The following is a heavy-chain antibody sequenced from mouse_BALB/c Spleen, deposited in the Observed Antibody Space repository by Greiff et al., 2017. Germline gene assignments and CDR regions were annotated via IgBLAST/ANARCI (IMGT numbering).Heavy chain of an antibody. CDR2: IYPGNSDT. Sequence: EVKLQESGTVLARPGASVKMSCKASGYSFTSYWMHWVKQRPGQGLEWIGAIYPGNSDTSYNQKFKGKAKLTAVTSASTAYMELSSLTNEDSAVYYCTRAGDYDYDDCDYWGQGTTLTVSS. D-gene: IGHD2-4*01. CDR1: GYSFTSYW. J-gene: IGHJ2*01. V-gene: IGHV1-5*01. CDR3: TRAGDYDYDDCDY.